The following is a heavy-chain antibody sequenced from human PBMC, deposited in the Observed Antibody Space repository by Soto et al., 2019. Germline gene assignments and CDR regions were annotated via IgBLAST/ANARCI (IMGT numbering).Heavy chain of an antibody. V-gene: IGHV3-7*01. CDR3: ARGKKSDYYYYYMDV. Sequence: GGSLRLSCAASGFTFSSYWMSWVRQAPGKGLEWVANIKQDGSEKYYVDSVKGRFTISRDNAKNSLYLQMNSLRAEDTAVYYCARGKKSDYYYYYMDVWGKGTTVTVSS. CDR1: GFTFSSYW. CDR2: IKQDGSEK. J-gene: IGHJ6*03.